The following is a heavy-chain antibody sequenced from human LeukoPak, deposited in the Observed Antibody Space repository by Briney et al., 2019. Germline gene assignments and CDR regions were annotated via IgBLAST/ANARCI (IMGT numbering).Heavy chain of an antibody. D-gene: IGHD3-10*01. CDR1: GYTFTSYD. CDR3: ARGGFGSGSYSDY. J-gene: IGHJ4*02. CDR2: TNPNSGDT. V-gene: IGHV1-8*01. Sequence: ASVKVSCKTSGYTFTSYDINWVRQATGQGLEWMGWTNPNSGDTGYVQKFQGRVTMTRDTSISTAYMELSSLRSEDTAVYYCARGGFGSGSYSDYWGQGTLVTVSS.